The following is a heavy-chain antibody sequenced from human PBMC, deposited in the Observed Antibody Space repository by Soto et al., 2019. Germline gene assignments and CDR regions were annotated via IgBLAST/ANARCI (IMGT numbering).Heavy chain of an antibody. D-gene: IGHD3-10*01. CDR2: IYTSGST. CDR1: GGSISSYY. CDR3: ETQRITNNWFDP. Sequence: SETLSLTCTVSGGSISSYYWSWIRQPAGKGLEWIGRIYTSGSTNYNPSLKSRVTMSVDTSKNQFSLKLSSVTAADTAVYYCETQRITNNWFDPWGQGTLVTVSS. V-gene: IGHV4-4*07. J-gene: IGHJ5*02.